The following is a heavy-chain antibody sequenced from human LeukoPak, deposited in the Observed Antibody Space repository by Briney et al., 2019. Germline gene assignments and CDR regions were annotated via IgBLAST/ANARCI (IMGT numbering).Heavy chain of an antibody. CDR2: INHSGST. Sequence: SETLSLTCAVYGGSFSGYYWSWIRQPPGKGLEWIGEINHSGSTNYNPSLKSRVIISVDTSKNQSSLKLSSVTAADTAVYYCARTGGAAASYYFDYWGQGTLVTVSS. V-gene: IGHV4-34*01. CDR3: ARTGGAAASYYFDY. D-gene: IGHD6-13*01. J-gene: IGHJ4*02. CDR1: GGSFSGYY.